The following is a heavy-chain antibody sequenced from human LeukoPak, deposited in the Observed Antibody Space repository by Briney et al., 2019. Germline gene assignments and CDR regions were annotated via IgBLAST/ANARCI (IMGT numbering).Heavy chain of an antibody. J-gene: IGHJ4*02. CDR3: AKHLSAVAYLDY. V-gene: IGHV3-23*01. Sequence: GGSLRLSCAASRFTFSSYAMSWVRQAPGKGLEWVSAISGSGGSTYYADSVKGRFTISRDTSKSTLYLQLNSLRAEDTAVYFCAKHLSAVAYLDYWGQGTLVTVSS. CDR2: ISGSGGST. D-gene: IGHD6-19*01. CDR1: RFTFSSYA.